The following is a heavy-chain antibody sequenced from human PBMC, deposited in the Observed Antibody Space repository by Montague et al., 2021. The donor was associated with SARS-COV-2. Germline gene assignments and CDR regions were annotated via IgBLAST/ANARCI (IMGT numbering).Heavy chain of an antibody. Sequence: SETLSLTCMVSGDSVSSSDHYWGWIRQPPGKGLEWLGIVYYSGYTYYNPSLKGRVTISIDASKNQFSLKLNSLTATDTAIYHCARRRLREGYFDFWGQGTLLTVSS. D-gene: IGHD1-26*01. J-gene: IGHJ4*02. CDR1: GDSVSSSDHY. CDR2: VYYSGYT. V-gene: IGHV4-39*01. CDR3: ARRRLREGYFDF.